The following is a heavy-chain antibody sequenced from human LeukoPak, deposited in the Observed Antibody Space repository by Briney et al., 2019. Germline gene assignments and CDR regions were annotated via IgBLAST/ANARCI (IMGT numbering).Heavy chain of an antibody. J-gene: IGHJ4*02. CDR3: ARARLAGPLDY. CDR2: TYYRSKWYN. Sequence: SQTLSLTCAISGDSVSSNSAAWGWIRQSPSRGLDWLGRTYYRSKWYNEYAVSVKSRITIIPDTSKNQFSLQLNSVTPEDTAVYFCARARLAGPLDYWGQGTLVTVSS. V-gene: IGHV6-1*01. CDR1: GDSVSSNSAA. D-gene: IGHD6-19*01.